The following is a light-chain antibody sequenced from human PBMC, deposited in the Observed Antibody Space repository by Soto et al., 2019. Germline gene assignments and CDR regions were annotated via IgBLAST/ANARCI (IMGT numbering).Light chain of an antibody. Sequence: QSVLTQPPSASGSPGQSVTISCTGTSSDVGGYKYVSWYQQHPGKAPKLMIYEVSKRPSGVPDRFSGSKSGNTASLTVSGLQAEDEADYYCSSYAASISLVFGGGTKLTVL. V-gene: IGLV2-8*01. J-gene: IGLJ2*01. CDR3: SSYAASISLV. CDR2: EVS. CDR1: SSDVGGYKY.